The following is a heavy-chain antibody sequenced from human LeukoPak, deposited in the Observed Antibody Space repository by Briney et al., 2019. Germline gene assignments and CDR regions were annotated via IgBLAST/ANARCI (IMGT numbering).Heavy chain of an antibody. D-gene: IGHD4-17*01. CDR3: AKQHDYGDYRSYMDV. CDR1: GFTFSSYG. Sequence: GGSLRLSCAASGFTFSSYGMHWVRQAPGKGLEWVAFIRYDGSNKYYADSVEGRFTISRDNSKNTLYLQMNSLRAEDTAVYYCAKQHDYGDYRSYMDVWGKGTTVTVSS. J-gene: IGHJ6*03. CDR2: IRYDGSNK. V-gene: IGHV3-30*02.